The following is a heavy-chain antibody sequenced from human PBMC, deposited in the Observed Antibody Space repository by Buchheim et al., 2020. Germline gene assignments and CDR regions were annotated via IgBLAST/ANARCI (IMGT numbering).Heavy chain of an antibody. CDR3: AREYGRIAAADTYYYYYGMDV. D-gene: IGHD6-13*01. Sequence: QVQLQESGPGLVKPSQTLSLTCTVSGGSISSGSYYWSWIRQPAGKGLEWIGRIYTSGSTNYNPSLKSRVTIPVDTSKNHFSLKLSSVTAADTAVYYCAREYGRIAAADTYYYYYGMDVWGQGTT. CDR2: IYTSGST. J-gene: IGHJ6*02. CDR1: GGSISSGSYY. V-gene: IGHV4-61*02.